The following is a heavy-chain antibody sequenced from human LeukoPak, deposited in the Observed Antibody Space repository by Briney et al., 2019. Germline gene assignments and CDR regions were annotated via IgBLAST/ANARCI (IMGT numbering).Heavy chain of an antibody. CDR1: GFTFSSYA. D-gene: IGHD6-19*01. CDR3: AVDPVAGTNDFDY. Sequence: PGGSLRLSCAASGFTFSSYAMSWVRQAPGRGLEWVSGISGSGGSTYYADSVKGRFTISRDNSKNTLYLQMNSLRAEDTAVYYCAVDPVAGTNDFDYWGQGTLVTVSS. J-gene: IGHJ4*02. V-gene: IGHV3-23*01. CDR2: ISGSGGST.